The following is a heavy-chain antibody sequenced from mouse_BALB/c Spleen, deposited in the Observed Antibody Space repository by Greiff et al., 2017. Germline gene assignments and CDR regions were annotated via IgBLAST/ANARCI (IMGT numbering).Heavy chain of an antibody. D-gene: IGHD2-1*01. CDR1: GFTFSSYG. J-gene: IGHJ4*01. Sequence: EVKVVESGGGLVQPGGSLKLSCAASGFTFSSYGMSWVRQTPDKRLELVATINSNGGSTYYPDSVKGRFTISRDNAKNTLYLQMSSLKSEDTAMYYCARGGNYRAMDYWGQGTSVTVSS. CDR3: ARGGNYRAMDY. CDR2: INSNGGST. V-gene: IGHV5-6-3*01.